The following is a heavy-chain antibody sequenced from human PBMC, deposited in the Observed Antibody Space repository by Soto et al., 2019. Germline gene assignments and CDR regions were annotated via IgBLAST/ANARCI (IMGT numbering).Heavy chain of an antibody. V-gene: IGHV1-46*01. CDR1: GDTFTDYY. J-gene: IGHJ4*02. CDR2: VNPSGGHT. D-gene: IGHD2-21*02. CDR3: ARGGHVVVVTAALDY. Sequence: QVQLMQSGAEVKKPGASVKVSCKASGDTFTDYYIHWVRQAPGQGLEWMGTVNPSGGHTTYAQHSPGRVTMPRDTPTSTLYMELTSLTSDDTAIYYCARGGHVVVVTAALDYWGQGTLVTVSS.